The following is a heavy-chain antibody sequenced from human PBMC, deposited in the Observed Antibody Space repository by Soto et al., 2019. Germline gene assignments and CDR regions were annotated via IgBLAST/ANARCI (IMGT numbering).Heavy chain of an antibody. J-gene: IGHJ6*02. CDR3: ARQALGYCSSSGCYYYYGMDV. Sequence: GESLKISCKGSGYSFSNYWIGWVCQMPGKGLEWMGIIYPGDSDTRYSPSFKGQVTMSADKSISTAYLQWSSLKASDTAIYYCARQALGYCSSSGCYYYYGMDVWGQGTTVTVSS. V-gene: IGHV5-51*01. CDR1: GYSFSNYW. D-gene: IGHD2-2*01. CDR2: IYPGDSDT.